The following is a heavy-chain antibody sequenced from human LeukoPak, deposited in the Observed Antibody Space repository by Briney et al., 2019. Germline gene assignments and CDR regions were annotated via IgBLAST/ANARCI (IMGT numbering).Heavy chain of an antibody. CDR2: IYSGGST. V-gene: IGHV3-66*01. J-gene: IGHJ4*02. D-gene: IGHD3-10*01. CDR1: GFTVSSNY. CDR3: ARDRAVRGVIIIS. Sequence: GGSLRLSCAASGFTVSSNYMSWVRQAPGKGLEWVSVIYSGGSTYYADPVKGRFTISRDNSKNTLYLQMNSLRAEDTAVYYCARDRAVRGVIIISWGQGTLVTVSS.